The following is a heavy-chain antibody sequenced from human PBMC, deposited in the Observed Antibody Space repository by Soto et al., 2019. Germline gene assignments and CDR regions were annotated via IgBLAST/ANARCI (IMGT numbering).Heavy chain of an antibody. CDR3: ARGSADSPSGWYRGPRATDNWFDP. V-gene: IGHV6-1*01. Sequence: SQTLSLTCAISGYSVSSNSAAWNWIRQSPSRGLEWLGRTYYRSKWYNDYAVSVKSRITINPDTSKNQFSLQLNSVTPEDTAVYYCARGSADSPSGWYRGPRATDNWFDPWGQGTMVTVSS. J-gene: IGHJ5*02. CDR2: TYYRSKWYN. CDR1: GYSVSSNSAA. D-gene: IGHD6-19*01.